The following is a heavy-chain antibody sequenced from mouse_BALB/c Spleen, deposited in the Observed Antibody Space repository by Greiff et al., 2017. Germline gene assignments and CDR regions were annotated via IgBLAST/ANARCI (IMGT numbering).Heavy chain of an antibody. CDR3: ARGDYDGYYVGFAY. J-gene: IGHJ3*01. CDR2: IWSGGST. D-gene: IGHD2-3*01. Sequence: QVQLQQSGPGLVQPSQSLSITCTVSGFSLTSYGVHWVRQSPGKGLEWLGVIWSGGSTDYNAAFISRLSISKDNSKSQVFFKMNSLQADDTAIYYCARGDYDGYYVGFAYWGQGTLVTVSA. V-gene: IGHV2-4-1*01. CDR1: GFSLTSYG.